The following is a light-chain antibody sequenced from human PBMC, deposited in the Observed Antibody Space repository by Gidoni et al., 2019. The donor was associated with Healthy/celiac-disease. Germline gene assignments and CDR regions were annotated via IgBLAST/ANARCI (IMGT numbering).Light chain of an antibody. V-gene: IGKV3-20*01. CDR3: QQYGSSPRT. CDR1: QSVSSSY. J-gene: IGKJ1*01. Sequence: ELVLTQSPGTLSLSPGERAPLSCRASQSVSSSYLAWYQQKPGQAPRLLIYGASSRATGIPDRFSGSGSGTDVTLTISRLEPEDFAVYYCQQYGSSPRTFGQGTKVEIK. CDR2: GAS.